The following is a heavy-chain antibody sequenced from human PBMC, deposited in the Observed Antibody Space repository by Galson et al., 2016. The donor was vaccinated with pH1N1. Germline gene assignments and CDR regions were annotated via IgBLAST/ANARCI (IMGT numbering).Heavy chain of an antibody. V-gene: IGHV1-18*01. CDR1: GYTFTTYG. CDR2: ISTYTGSA. Sequence: SVKVSCKASGYTFTTYGIDWVRQAPGQGLEWMGWISTYTGSAKYAQKFQGRLTLTTDPFTNIAYMDLGSLTSDDTATYFCASRRILECSGGSCYLVSWGQGTLVTVSS. CDR3: ASRRILECSGGSCYLVS. D-gene: IGHD2-15*01. J-gene: IGHJ4*02.